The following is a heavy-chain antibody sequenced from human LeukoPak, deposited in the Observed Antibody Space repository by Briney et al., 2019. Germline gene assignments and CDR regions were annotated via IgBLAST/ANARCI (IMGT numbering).Heavy chain of an antibody. D-gene: IGHD6-19*01. Sequence: GGSLRLSCAASGFTFSSYSMNWVRQAPGKGLEWVSSVSSSSSYIYYPDSVKGRFTISRDNAKNSLYLQMNSLRAEDTAVYYCARSLFLTAVAATAPRYYYYYGMDVWGKGTTVPVSS. J-gene: IGHJ6*04. CDR2: VSSSSSYI. CDR3: ARSLFLTAVAATAPRYYYYYGMDV. V-gene: IGHV3-21*04. CDR1: GFTFSSYS.